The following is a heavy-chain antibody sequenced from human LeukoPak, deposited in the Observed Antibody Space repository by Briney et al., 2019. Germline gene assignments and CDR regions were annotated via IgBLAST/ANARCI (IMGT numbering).Heavy chain of an antibody. J-gene: IGHJ3*02. Sequence: SETLSLTCNVSGGSISGYHWSWIRQPPGKGLEWLGYIYYSGSSNYNPSLKSRVTMSADTSKNQFSLKLSSVTAADTAVYYCARVVTPRMLGAFDIWGQGTMVTVSS. CDR2: IYYSGSS. D-gene: IGHD2-8*01. CDR1: GGSISGYH. CDR3: ARVVTPRMLGAFDI. V-gene: IGHV4-59*01.